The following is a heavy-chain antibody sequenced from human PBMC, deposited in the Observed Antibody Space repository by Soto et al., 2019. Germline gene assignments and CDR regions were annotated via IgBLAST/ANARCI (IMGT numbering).Heavy chain of an antibody. CDR1: GFTFSDYY. CDR2: ISSSDTI. CDR3: ARDLGYYDSSGYFDY. Sequence: QVQLVESGGGLVKPGGSLRLSCAASGFTFSDYYMSWIRQAPGRGLEWVSYISSSDTIYYADSVKGRFTISRDNAKNSPYMQMNSLRAEDTAMYYCARDLGYYDSSGYFDYWGQGPLVTVSS. J-gene: IGHJ4*02. D-gene: IGHD3-22*01. V-gene: IGHV3-11*01.